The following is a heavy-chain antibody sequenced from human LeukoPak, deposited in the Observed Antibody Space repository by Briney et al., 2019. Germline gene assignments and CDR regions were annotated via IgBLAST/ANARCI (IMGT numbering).Heavy chain of an antibody. Sequence: SGPTLVKPTQTLTLTCTFSGFSLSTSGVGVGWIRQPPGKALEWLAFIYWNDDKYYSPSLKSRLTISKDNSKNQVVLTMTNMDPVDTATHYCAHRRYYDSGTYGPFDYWGQGTLVTVSS. V-gene: IGHV2-5*01. D-gene: IGHD3-10*01. J-gene: IGHJ4*02. CDR1: GFSLSTSGVG. CDR2: IYWNDDK. CDR3: AHRRYYDSGTYGPFDY.